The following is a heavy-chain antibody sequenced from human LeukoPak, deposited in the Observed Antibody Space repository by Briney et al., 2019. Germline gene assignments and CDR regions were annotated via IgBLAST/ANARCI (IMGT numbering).Heavy chain of an antibody. J-gene: IGHJ4*02. Sequence: SETLSLTCAVSGGSISSGGYSLSCIRQPPGTDLEWIGYIPHSGSTYYNPSLNSRVTISVDMSKNQFSLKLYCVTAAETAVYYCARGHYDSTSYCDYWGQGTLVTVSS. D-gene: IGHD3-22*01. CDR1: GGSISSGGYS. V-gene: IGHV4-30-2*01. CDR3: ARGHYDSTSYCDY. CDR2: IPHSGST.